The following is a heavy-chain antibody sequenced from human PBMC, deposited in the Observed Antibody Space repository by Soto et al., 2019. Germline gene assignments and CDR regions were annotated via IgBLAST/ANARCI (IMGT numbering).Heavy chain of an antibody. CDR3: ARDSGGRYNWNPSDAFDI. CDR2: ISTYNGNT. Sequence: GASVKVSCKASGGTFSSYAISWVRQAPGQGLEWMGWISTYNGNTNYAQKLQGRVTMTTDTSTTTAYMELRSLRSDDTAMYYCARDSGGRYNWNPSDAFDIWGQGTMVTVSS. V-gene: IGHV1-18*01. D-gene: IGHD1-20*01. J-gene: IGHJ3*02. CDR1: GGTFSSYA.